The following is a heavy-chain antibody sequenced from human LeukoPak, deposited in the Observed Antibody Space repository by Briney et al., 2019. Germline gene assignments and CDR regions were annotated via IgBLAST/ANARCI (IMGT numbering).Heavy chain of an antibody. V-gene: IGHV5-51*01. CDR1: GYSFSNYW. Sequence: GESLKISCKGSGYSFSNYWIGWVRQVPGKGLEWMGLIFPGDSDTKYSPSFQGHVTISADKSISTAYLQWSSLKASDTAMYYCATYFAGAETFDIWGQGTMVTVSS. CDR2: IFPGDSDT. J-gene: IGHJ3*02. D-gene: IGHD3-16*01. CDR3: ATYFAGAETFDI.